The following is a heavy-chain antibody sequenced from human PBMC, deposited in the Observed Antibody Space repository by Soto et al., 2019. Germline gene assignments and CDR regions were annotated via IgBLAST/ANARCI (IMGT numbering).Heavy chain of an antibody. J-gene: IGHJ4*02. CDR1: GASVTSGDYY. V-gene: IGHV4-30-4*01. CDR3: ARGGLYDLWSGLFD. Sequence: SETLSLTCSVSGASVTSGDYYWNWIRQTPGTGLEWLGYMHASGTTSYNPSLKSRVTISRDTSKNQFSLKLTSVSAADTAVYFCARGGLYDLWSGLFDWGQGIRVTVSS. D-gene: IGHD3-3*01. CDR2: MHASGTT.